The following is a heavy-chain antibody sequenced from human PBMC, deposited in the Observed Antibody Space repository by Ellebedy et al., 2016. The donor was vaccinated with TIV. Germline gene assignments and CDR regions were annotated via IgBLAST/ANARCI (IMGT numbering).Heavy chain of an antibody. J-gene: IGHJ6*02. V-gene: IGHV4-34*01. CDR1: GGSFSGYY. CDR3: GRDEWESGTYYGMDV. Sequence: SETLSLXXAVYGGSFSGYYWSWIRQPPGKGLEWIGEINHSGSTNYNPSLKSRVTISVDTSKNQFSLKLTSVTAADTAMYYCGRDEWESGTYYGMDVWGQGTTVTVSS. D-gene: IGHD1-26*01. CDR2: INHSGST.